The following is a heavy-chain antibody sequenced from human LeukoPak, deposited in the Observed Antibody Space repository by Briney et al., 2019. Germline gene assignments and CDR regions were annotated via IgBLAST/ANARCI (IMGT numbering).Heavy chain of an antibody. Sequence: SETLSLTCAVYGGSFSGYYWSWIRQPPGEGLEWIGEINHSGSTNYNPSLKSRVTISVDTSKNQFSLKLSSVTAADAAVYYCARGPHRIQRGLNYYGMDVWGQGTTVTVSS. CDR3: ARGPHRIQRGLNYYGMDV. D-gene: IGHD5-18*01. CDR2: INHSGST. V-gene: IGHV4-34*01. J-gene: IGHJ6*02. CDR1: GGSFSGYY.